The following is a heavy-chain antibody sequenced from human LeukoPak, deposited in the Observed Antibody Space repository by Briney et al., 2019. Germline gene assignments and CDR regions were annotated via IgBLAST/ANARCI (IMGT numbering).Heavy chain of an antibody. D-gene: IGHD2-15*01. CDR1: GYTFTGYY. CDR2: INPNSGGT. J-gene: IGHJ4*02. V-gene: IGHV1-2*02. Sequence: ASVKVSCKASGYTFTGYYMHWVRQAPGQGLEWMGWINPNSGGTNYAQKFQGRVTMTRDTSISTAYMELSRLRSDDTAVYYCAREYGCSGGSCYVYGYWGQGTLVTVSS. CDR3: AREYGCSGGSCYVYGY.